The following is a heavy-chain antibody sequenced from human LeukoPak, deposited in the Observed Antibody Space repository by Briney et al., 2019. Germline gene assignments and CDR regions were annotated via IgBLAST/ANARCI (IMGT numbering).Heavy chain of an antibody. J-gene: IGHJ4*02. Sequence: PSETLSLTCTVSGGSISSYYWSWIRQPPGKGLEWIGYIYYSWSTNYNPSLKSRVTISVDTSKNQSSLKLSSVTAADTAVYYCARAKMVAAIDYWGQGTLVTVSS. V-gene: IGHV4-59*01. CDR2: IYYSWST. CDR1: GGSISSYY. D-gene: IGHD2-15*01. CDR3: ARAKMVAAIDY.